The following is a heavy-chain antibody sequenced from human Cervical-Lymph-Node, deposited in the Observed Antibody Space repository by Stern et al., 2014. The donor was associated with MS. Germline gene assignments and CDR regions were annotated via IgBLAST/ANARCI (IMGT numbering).Heavy chain of an antibody. CDR2: IWYDGSKQ. Sequence: VQLVESGGGVVQPGRSLRLSCAASGITFSRSGMHWVRQAPGKGLEWVAMIWYDGSKQFYADSVKDRFTISRDNSKDTVFLQMDSLRADDTAVYYCARDSATRRVDVWGQGTTVTVSS. CDR1: GITFSRSG. J-gene: IGHJ6*02. V-gene: IGHV3-33*01. CDR3: ARDSATRRVDV. D-gene: IGHD6-6*01.